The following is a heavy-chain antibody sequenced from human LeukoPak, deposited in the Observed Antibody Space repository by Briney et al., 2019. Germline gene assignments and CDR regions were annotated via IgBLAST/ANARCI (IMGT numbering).Heavy chain of an antibody. D-gene: IGHD2/OR15-2a*01. CDR3: AKDLQVTWRIFDY. CDR1: GFTFSSYG. Sequence: QPGGPLRLSCAASGFTFSSYGMHWVRQAPGKGLEWVAVISYDGSNKYYADSVKGRFTISRDNSKNTLYLQMNSLRAEDTAVYYCAKDLQVTWRIFDYWGQGTLVTVSS. J-gene: IGHJ4*02. V-gene: IGHV3-30*18. CDR2: ISYDGSNK.